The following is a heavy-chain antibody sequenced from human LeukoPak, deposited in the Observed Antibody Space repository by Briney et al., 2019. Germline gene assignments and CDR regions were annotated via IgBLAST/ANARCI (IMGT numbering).Heavy chain of an antibody. CDR1: RFTFSTYT. J-gene: IGHJ4*02. Sequence: PGGSLRLSCAASRFTFSTYTMNWVRQAPGKGLEWASSISSSSSYIYYADSVKGRFTISRDNAKNSLYLQMNTLRAEDTAVYYCARDRTTVTTFDYWGQGTLVTVSS. CDR3: ARDRTTVTTFDY. V-gene: IGHV3-21*01. CDR2: ISSSSSYI. D-gene: IGHD4-17*01.